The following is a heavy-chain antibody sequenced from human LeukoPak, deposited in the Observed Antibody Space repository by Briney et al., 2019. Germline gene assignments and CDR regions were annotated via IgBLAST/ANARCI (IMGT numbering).Heavy chain of an antibody. J-gene: IGHJ5*02. D-gene: IGHD3-22*01. Sequence: SVKVSCKASGGTFSSYAISWVRQAPGQGLEWMGRIIPILGIANYAQKFQGRVTITADKSTSTAYMELSSLRSEDTAVYYCARDPPEDSSGYNPNWFDPWGQGTLVTVSS. V-gene: IGHV1-69*04. CDR2: IIPILGIA. CDR3: ARDPPEDSSGYNPNWFDP. CDR1: GGTFSSYA.